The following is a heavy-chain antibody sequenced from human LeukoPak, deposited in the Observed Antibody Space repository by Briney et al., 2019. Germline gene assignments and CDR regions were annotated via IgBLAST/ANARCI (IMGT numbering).Heavy chain of an antibody. D-gene: IGHD5-18*01. V-gene: IGHV3-23*01. CDR1: GFTFTSYC. CDR2: INGSGSST. CDR3: AKKRGRYTYAIDY. Sequence: GSLKISCTASGFTFTSYCISWVRQAPGKGLEWVSAINGSGSSTYYADSVKSRFTISRDNSKNTLYLQMNSLRAEDTAVYYCAKKRGRYTYAIDYWGQGTLVTVSS. J-gene: IGHJ4*02.